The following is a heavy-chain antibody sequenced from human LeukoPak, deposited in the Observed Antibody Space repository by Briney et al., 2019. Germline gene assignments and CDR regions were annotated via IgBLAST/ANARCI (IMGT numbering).Heavy chain of an antibody. J-gene: IGHJ3*02. CDR2: ISGSGGST. V-gene: IGHV3-23*01. D-gene: IGHD3-9*01. CDR3: ARDKGRYFDWLPRHDAFDI. Sequence: PGGSLRLSCAAPGFTFSSYAMSWVRQAPGKGLEWVSSISGSGGSTYYADSVKGRFTISRDNSKNTLYLQMNSLRAEDTAVYYCARDKGRYFDWLPRHDAFDIWGQGTMVTVSS. CDR1: GFTFSSYA.